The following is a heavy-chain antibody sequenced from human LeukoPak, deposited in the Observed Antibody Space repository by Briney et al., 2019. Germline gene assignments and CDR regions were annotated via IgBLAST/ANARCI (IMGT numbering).Heavy chain of an antibody. V-gene: IGHV3-30*02. CDR3: AKVYSATMVRGVIIPRGMDV. D-gene: IGHD3-10*01. J-gene: IGHJ6*02. CDR1: GFTSSSYG. Sequence: GGSLRLSCAASGFTSSSYGMHWVRQAPGKGLEWVAFIRYDGSNKYYADSVKGRFTISRDNSKNTLYLQMNSLRAEDTAVYYYAKVYSATMVRGVIIPRGMDVWGQGTTVTVSS. CDR2: IRYDGSNK.